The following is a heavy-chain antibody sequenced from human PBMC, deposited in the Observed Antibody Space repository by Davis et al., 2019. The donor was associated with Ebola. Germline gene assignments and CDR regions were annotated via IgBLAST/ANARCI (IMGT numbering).Heavy chain of an antibody. CDR2: VYHSGNT. V-gene: IGHV4-34*01. CDR3: ATDRRMVRGVIITGYYYYGMDV. J-gene: IGHJ6*02. D-gene: IGHD3-10*01. CDR1: GGSFSGYY. Sequence: MPSETLSLTCAVYGGSFSGYYWSWIRQPPGKGLEWIGTVYHSGNTYYYTSLKSRVTISVDTSKNQFSLKLTSVTAADTAVYYCATDRRMVRGVIITGYYYYGMDVWGQGTTVTVSS.